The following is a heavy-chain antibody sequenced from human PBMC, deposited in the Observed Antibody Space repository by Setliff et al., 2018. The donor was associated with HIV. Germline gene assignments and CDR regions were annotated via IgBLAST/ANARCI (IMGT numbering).Heavy chain of an antibody. CDR2: INHSGST. V-gene: IGHV4-34*01. J-gene: IGHJ4*02. Sequence: SETLSLTCAVYGGSFSGYYWSWIRQPPGKGLEWIGEINHSGSTNFDPSLKSRVTISVDTSKNQFSLKLSSVTAADTAVYYCARGGLTAAGTLLLVGYFDYWGQGTLVTVSS. D-gene: IGHD6-13*01. CDR3: ARGGLTAAGTLLLVGYFDY. CDR1: GGSFSGYY.